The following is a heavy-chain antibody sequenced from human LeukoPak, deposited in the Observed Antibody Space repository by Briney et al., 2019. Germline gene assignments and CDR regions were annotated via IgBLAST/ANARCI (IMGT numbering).Heavy chain of an antibody. CDR3: ARLPVGATYYYYYGMDV. CDR1: GFTFSSYW. V-gene: IGHV3-7*01. J-gene: IGHJ6*02. Sequence: GGSLRLSCAASGFTFSSYWMSWVRQATGKGLEWVGNMKQDGSEKYYVDSVKGRFTISRDNAKNSLYLQMNSLRAEDTAVYYCARLPVGATYYYYYGMDVWGQGTTVTVSS. D-gene: IGHD2-15*01. CDR2: MKQDGSEK.